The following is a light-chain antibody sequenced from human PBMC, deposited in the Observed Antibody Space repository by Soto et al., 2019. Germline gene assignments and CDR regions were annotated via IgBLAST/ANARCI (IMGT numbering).Light chain of an antibody. V-gene: IGKV3-20*01. Sequence: EFVLTQSPGTLSLSPGERATLSCRASQSVGSNSLAWYQQKPGQAPRILIYGASTRATGIPDRFSGSGSGIDFTITISRLEPEDFAVYYCQQYGSSPPLTFGGGTKVEIK. CDR1: QSVGSNS. CDR2: GAS. J-gene: IGKJ4*01. CDR3: QQYGSSPPLT.